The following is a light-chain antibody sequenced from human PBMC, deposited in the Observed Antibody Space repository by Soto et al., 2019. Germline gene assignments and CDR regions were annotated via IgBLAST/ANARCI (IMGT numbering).Light chain of an antibody. CDR3: QQYNNWPAYS. V-gene: IGKV3-15*01. Sequence: EIVLTQSPATLYLSPGEGATLSCRASQSIGYSLAWYQQKPGLAPRLLIFGASTRITGIPARFSGSGSGTEFTLTISSLQSDDFAVYYCQQYNNWPAYSFGQGTKLEIK. J-gene: IGKJ2*01. CDR1: QSIGYS. CDR2: GAS.